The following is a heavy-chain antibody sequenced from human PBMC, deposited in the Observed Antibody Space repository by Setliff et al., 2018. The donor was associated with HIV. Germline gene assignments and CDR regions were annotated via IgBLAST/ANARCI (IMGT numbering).Heavy chain of an antibody. J-gene: IGHJ4*02. D-gene: IGHD3-10*01. V-gene: IGHV3-30*03. Sequence: LRLSCAASGFTFNNYGMHWVRQAPGKGLEWVAVVSYDGTTKHYGDSVKGRFTISRDNSKNTLYLQMGSLRPEDMAVYYCARAEQRYYGSGKGYYFDYWGPGTLVTVSS. CDR2: VSYDGTTK. CDR3: ARAEQRYYGSGKGYYFDY. CDR1: GFTFNNYG.